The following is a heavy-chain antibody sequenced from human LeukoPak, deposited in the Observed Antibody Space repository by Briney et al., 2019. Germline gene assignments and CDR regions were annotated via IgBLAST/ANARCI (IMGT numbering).Heavy chain of an antibody. CDR3: ARLPNWGSPTTP. D-gene: IGHD7-27*01. CDR1: DDSISSTSYY. V-gene: IGHV4-61*05. CDR2: IYYSGST. J-gene: IGHJ5*02. Sequence: PSETLSLTCTVSDDSISSTSYYWSWIRQPPGKGLEWIGYIYYSGSTNYNPSLKSRVTISVDTSKNQFSLKLSSVTAADTAVYYCARLPNWGSPTTPWGQGTLVTVSS.